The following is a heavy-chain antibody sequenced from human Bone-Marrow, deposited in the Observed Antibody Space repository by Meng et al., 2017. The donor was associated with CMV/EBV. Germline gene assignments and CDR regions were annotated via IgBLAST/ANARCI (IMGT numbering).Heavy chain of an antibody. Sequence: GESLKISCAASGFTFSSYSMNWVRQAPGKGLEWVSSISSSSSYIYYADSVKGRFTISRDNSKNTLYLQMNSLRAEDTAVYYCARGPSGGGSYYDYWGQGTLVTVSS. CDR3: ARGPSGGGSYYDY. J-gene: IGHJ4*02. CDR2: ISSSSSYI. CDR1: GFTFSSYS. V-gene: IGHV3-21*01. D-gene: IGHD1-26*01.